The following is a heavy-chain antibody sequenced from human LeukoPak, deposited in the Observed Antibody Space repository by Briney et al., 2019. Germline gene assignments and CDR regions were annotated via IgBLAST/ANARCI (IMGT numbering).Heavy chain of an antibody. D-gene: IGHD4-11*01. CDR3: AKVYSNYLQPYFDY. J-gene: IGHJ4*02. CDR2: ISGSGGST. V-gene: IGHV3-23*01. Sequence: PGGSLRLSCAASGLTFSDYGMSWVRQAPGKGLEWVSAISGSGGSTYYADSVKGRFTISRDNSKNTLYLQMNSLRAEDTAVYYYAKVYSNYLQPYFDYWGQGTLVTVSS. CDR1: GLTFSDYG.